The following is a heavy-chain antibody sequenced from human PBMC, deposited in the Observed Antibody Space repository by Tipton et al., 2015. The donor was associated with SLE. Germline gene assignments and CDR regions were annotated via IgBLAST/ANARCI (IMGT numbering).Heavy chain of an antibody. CDR1: GYSISSGYY. D-gene: IGHD2-15*01. CDR2: IYYSGST. V-gene: IGHV4-38-2*01. CDR3: ARHAAAHFDI. Sequence: TLSLTCAVSGYSISSGYYWGWIRQPPGKGLEWIGSIYYSGSTYYNPSLKSRVTISVDTSKNQFSLKLSSVTAADTAVYYCARHAAAHFDIWGQGTMVTVSS. J-gene: IGHJ3*02.